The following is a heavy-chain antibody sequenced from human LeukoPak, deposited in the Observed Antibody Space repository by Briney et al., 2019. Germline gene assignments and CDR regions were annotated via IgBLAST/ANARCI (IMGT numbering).Heavy chain of an antibody. CDR1: GDSFSSVTDY. D-gene: IGHD6-13*01. CDR3: ARGGLGSSWIYYYYYMDV. J-gene: IGHJ6*03. V-gene: IGHV4-39*07. CDR2: GDYSGGT. Sequence: PSETLSLTCTVSGDSFSSVTDYWAWIRQPPGKGLEWIASGDYSGGTYYNPSLESRVAISADMSKNQFSLKLSSVTAADTAVYYCARGGLGSSWIYYYYYMDVWGKGTTVTVSS.